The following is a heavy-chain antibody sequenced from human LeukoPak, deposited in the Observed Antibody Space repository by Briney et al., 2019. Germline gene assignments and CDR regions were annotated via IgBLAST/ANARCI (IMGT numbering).Heavy chain of an antibody. J-gene: IGHJ4*02. CDR1: GYPFRSYV. D-gene: IGHD5-18*01. Sequence: ASVEVSCKASGYPFRSYVIHWLRQAPGQNLEWIGWINPANGNTKYSRNFQGRVTITRDTSASVVYMELSSLTYEDTAVYFCARDGYDADGYLDYWGQGALVPVSS. CDR3: ARDGYDADGYLDY. CDR2: INPANGNT. V-gene: IGHV1-3*01.